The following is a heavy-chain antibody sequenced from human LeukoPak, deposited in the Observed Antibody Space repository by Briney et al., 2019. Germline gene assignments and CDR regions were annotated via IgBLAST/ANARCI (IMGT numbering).Heavy chain of an antibody. CDR2: ISSNGGST. D-gene: IGHD3-22*01. J-gene: IGHJ4*02. V-gene: IGHV3-64D*09. CDR1: GFTFSSYA. CDR3: VKGIVVVITAIYYFDY. Sequence: GGSLRLSCSASGFTFSSYAVHWVRQAPGKGLEYVSAISSNGGSTYYADSVKGRFTISRDNSKNTLYLQMSSLRAEDTAVYYCVKGIVVVITAIYYFDYWGQGTLVTVSS.